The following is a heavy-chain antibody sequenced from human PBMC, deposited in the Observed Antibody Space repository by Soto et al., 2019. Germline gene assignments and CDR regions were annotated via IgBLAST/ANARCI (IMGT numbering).Heavy chain of an antibody. CDR3: ATEGFWSGYTYGMDV. D-gene: IGHD3-3*01. CDR2: FDPEDGET. Sequence: ASVKVSCKVSGYTLTELSMHWVRQAPGKGLEWMGGFDPEDGETIHAQKFQGRVTMTEDTSTDTAYMELSSLRSEDTDVYYCATEGFWSGYTYGMDVWGQGTTVTVSS. CDR1: GYTLTELS. J-gene: IGHJ6*02. V-gene: IGHV1-24*01.